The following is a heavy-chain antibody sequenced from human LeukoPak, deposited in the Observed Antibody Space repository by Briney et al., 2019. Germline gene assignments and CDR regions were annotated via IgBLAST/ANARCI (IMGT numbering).Heavy chain of an antibody. D-gene: IGHD5-12*01. V-gene: IGHV3-23*01. CDR3: AKDRWLRRLGNFDY. J-gene: IGHJ4*02. CDR2: ISGSGGST. Sequence: PGGSLRLSCAASGFTFSSYAMSWVRQAPGKGLEWVSAISGSGGSTYYADSVKGRFTISRDNSKNPLYLQMNSLRAEDTAVYYCAKDRWLRRLGNFDYWGQGTLVTVSS. CDR1: GFTFSSYA.